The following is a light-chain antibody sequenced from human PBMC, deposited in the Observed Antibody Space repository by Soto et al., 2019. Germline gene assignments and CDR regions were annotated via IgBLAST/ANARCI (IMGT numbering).Light chain of an antibody. V-gene: IGLV2-18*02. J-gene: IGLJ1*01. CDR3: SSYTSSSTYV. CDR2: EVS. CDR1: SSDVGGYNR. Sequence: QSALTQPPSVSGSPGQSVTISCTGTSSDVGGYNRVSWYQQPPGTAPKLMIYEVSYWPSGVPDRFSGSKSGNTASLTISGLQAEDEADYYCSSYTSSSTYVFGTGTKLTVL.